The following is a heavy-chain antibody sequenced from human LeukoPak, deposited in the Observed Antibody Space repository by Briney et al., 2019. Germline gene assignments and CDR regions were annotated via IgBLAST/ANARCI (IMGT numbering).Heavy chain of an antibody. Sequence: PGGSLRLSCAASGLNLNNLAMSWVRQAPGKGLEWVAAIRDSGGGTYYADSVKGRFTISRDNSKNMLYLQMNNLRAEDTAVYYCAKVVGLDYWGQGTLVTVSS. CDR2: IRDSGGGT. CDR1: GLNLNNLA. J-gene: IGHJ4*02. V-gene: IGHV3-23*01. CDR3: AKVVGLDY.